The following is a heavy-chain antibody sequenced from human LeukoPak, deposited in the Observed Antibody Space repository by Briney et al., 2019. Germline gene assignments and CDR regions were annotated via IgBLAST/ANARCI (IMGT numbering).Heavy chain of an antibody. CDR3: ARGATSFDF. Sequence: SETLSLTCTVSGXSISSYYWSWIRQPPGKGLEWIGYVYYSGSTNYNPSLRSRVTISVDMPKNQFSLKLTSVTAADTAVYYCARGATSFDFWGQGTLVTVSS. CDR1: GXSISSYY. J-gene: IGHJ4*02. CDR2: VYYSGST. V-gene: IGHV4-59*01.